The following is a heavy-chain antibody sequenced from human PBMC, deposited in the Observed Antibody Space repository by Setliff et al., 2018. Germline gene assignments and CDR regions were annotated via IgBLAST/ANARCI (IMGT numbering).Heavy chain of an antibody. CDR3: ARDAGFKSRKVPFDL. D-gene: IGHD2-2*01. CDR2: ISSSGSTI. J-gene: IGHJ2*01. V-gene: IGHV3-48*03. Sequence: GGSLRLSCAASGFTFSSYEMNWVRQAPGKGLEWVSYISSSGSTIYYADSVKGRFTISRDNAKNSLYLQMNSLRAGDTAVYYCARDAGFKSRKVPFDLWGRGTLVTVSS. CDR1: GFTFSSYE.